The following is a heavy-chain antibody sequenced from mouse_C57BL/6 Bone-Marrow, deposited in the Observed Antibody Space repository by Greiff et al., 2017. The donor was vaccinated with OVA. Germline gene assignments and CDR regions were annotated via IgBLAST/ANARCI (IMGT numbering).Heavy chain of an antibody. Sequence: QVQLQQPGAELVMPGASVKLSCKASGYTFTSYWMHWVKQRPGQGLEWIGELDPSDSYTNYNQKFKGKSTLTVDKSSSTAYMQLSSLTSEDSAVYYCAKGWAWFAYWGQGTLVTVSA. J-gene: IGHJ3*01. CDR3: AKGWAWFAY. D-gene: IGHD2-3*01. CDR1: GYTFTSYW. CDR2: LDPSDSYT. V-gene: IGHV1-69*01.